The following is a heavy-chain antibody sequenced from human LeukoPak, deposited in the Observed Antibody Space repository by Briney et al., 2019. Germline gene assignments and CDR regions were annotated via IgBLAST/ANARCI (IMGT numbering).Heavy chain of an antibody. CDR1: GFTFDDYA. CDR2: ITWNSGSR. V-gene: IGHV3-9*01. J-gene: IGHJ5*02. Sequence: GGSLRLSCAASGFTFDDYAMHWVRQAPGKGLEWVSGITWNSGSRGYADSVKGRFTISRDNAKNSLYLQMNSLTVGDTAVYYCARGHATGDDPWGQGTLVIVSS. D-gene: IGHD7-27*01. CDR3: ARGHATGDDP.